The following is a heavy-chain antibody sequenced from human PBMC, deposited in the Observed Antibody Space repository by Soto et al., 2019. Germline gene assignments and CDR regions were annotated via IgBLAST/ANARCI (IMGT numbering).Heavy chain of an antibody. J-gene: IGHJ6*02. D-gene: IGHD6-13*01. CDR1: GFTFSSYD. CDR2: IGTAGDP. V-gene: IGHV3-13*05. CDR3: ARSQRIAAAGTMAYYYGMAV. Sequence: GGSLILSCAASGFTFSSYDMHWVRQATGKGLEWVSAIGTAGDPYYPGSVKGRFTISRENAKNSLYLQMNSLRAGDTAVYYCARSQRIAAAGTMAYYYGMAVWGQGTTVTVSS.